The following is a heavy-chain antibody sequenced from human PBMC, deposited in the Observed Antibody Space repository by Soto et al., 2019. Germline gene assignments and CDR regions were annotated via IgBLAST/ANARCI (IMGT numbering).Heavy chain of an antibody. CDR3: ARLGRGYCYTGSCDPPL. D-gene: IGHD2-15*01. V-gene: IGHV5-51*03. CDR2: IYPGDSDT. J-gene: IGHJ4*02. Sequence: EVQLLQSGTEVKKPGESLKISCKGFGYTFSNYWIAWVRQMPGKGLESMGIIYPGDSDTRYSPSFQGQVTISADKTLSTAYLQWSSLKASDSAMYYCARLGRGYCYTGSCDPPLWGQGTLVTVSS. CDR1: GYTFSNYW.